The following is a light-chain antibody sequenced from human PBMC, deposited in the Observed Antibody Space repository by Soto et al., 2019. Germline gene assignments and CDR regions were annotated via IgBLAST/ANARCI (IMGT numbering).Light chain of an antibody. CDR2: KAS. CDR1: QTSSGW. J-gene: IGKJ2*01. V-gene: IGKV1-5*03. Sequence: DIQMTQSPSTLSASVGYTVPITCRASQTSSGWLAWYQQTPEKAPKLLNYKASTLQSGVPSRFSGSGSGTEFTLTISSLQPDDFATYYCQQYNSYPYTFGQGTKVDI. CDR3: QQYNSYPYT.